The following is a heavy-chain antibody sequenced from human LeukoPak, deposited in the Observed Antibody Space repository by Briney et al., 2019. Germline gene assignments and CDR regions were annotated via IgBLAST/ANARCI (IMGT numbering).Heavy chain of an antibody. V-gene: IGHV3-33*01. CDR3: AREAPETTVSSNVFDY. CDR2: IWYDGSNK. J-gene: IGHJ4*02. D-gene: IGHD4-11*01. CDR1: GFTFSNYG. Sequence: GGSLRLSCAASGFTFSNYGMHWVRQAPGKGLEWVAVIWYDGSNKYYADSVKGRITISRDNSKNTLYLQMNSLRAEDTAVYYCAREAPETTVSSNVFDYWGQGTLVTVSS.